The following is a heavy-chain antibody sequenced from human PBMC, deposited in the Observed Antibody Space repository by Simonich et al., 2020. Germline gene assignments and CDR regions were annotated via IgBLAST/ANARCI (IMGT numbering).Heavy chain of an antibody. Sequence: EVQLVESGGGLVQPGGSLRLSCAASGFTFSIYSMNWVRQAPGKGLEWVSYISSSSITIYYAESEKGRFTISRDNAKNSLYRQMNSLRAEDTAVYYCARDSSYYAFDIWGQGTMVTVSS. CDR3: ARDSSYYAFDI. CDR1: GFTFSIYS. D-gene: IGHD5-12*01. J-gene: IGHJ3*02. V-gene: IGHV3-48*01. CDR2: ISSSSITI.